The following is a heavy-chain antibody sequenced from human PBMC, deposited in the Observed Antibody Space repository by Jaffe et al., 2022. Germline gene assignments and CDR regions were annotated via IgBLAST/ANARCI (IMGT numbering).Heavy chain of an antibody. Sequence: EVQLVESGGGLVQPGGSLRLSCAASGFTFSGYWMSWVRQAPGKGLEWVGNIKPDGSEKYYVDSVKGRFTISRDNAKNSLYLQMNSLRAEDTAVYYCARGDYYDSRGSFTDAFHIWGQGTMVTVSS. J-gene: IGHJ3*02. V-gene: IGHV3-7*05. CDR3: ARGDYYDSRGSFTDAFHI. D-gene: IGHD3-22*01. CDR1: GFTFSGYW. CDR2: IKPDGSEK.